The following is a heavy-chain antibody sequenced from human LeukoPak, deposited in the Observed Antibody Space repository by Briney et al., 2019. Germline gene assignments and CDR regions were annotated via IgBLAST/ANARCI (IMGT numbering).Heavy chain of an antibody. CDR2: ISGSGGST. CDR3: AKDAHYYDSSGYYY. D-gene: IGHD3-22*01. Sequence: PGGSLRLSCAASGFTFSSHAMSWVRQAPGKGLEWVSAISGSGGSTYYADSVKGRFTISRDNSKNTLYLQMNSLRAEDTAVYYCAKDAHYYDSSGYYYWGQGTLVTVSS. CDR1: GFTFSSHA. V-gene: IGHV3-23*01. J-gene: IGHJ4*02.